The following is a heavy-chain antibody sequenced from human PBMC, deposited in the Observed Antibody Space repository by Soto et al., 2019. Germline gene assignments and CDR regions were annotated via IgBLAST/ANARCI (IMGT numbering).Heavy chain of an antibody. CDR1: GGSISSGGYS. J-gene: IGHJ4*02. D-gene: IGHD5-18*01. CDR3: ARGFNPMDTAMETEFFDY. Sequence: SETLSLTCAVSGGSISSGGYSWSWIRQPPGKGLEWIGYIYHSGSTYYNPSLKSRVTISVDRSKNQFSLKLSSVTAADTAVYYCARGFNPMDTAMETEFFDYWGQGTLVTVSS. CDR2: IYHSGST. V-gene: IGHV4-30-2*01.